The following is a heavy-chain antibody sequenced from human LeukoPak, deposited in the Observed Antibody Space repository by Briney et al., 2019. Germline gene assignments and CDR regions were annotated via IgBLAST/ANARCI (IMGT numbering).Heavy chain of an antibody. V-gene: IGHV4-34*01. Sequence: SETLSLTCAVYGGSFSGYYWNWIRQPPGKGLEWIGEINHSGSTNYNPSLKSRVTISVDTSKNQFSLKLSSVTAADTAVYYCASQWLVRWGQGTLVTVSS. CDR3: ASQWLVR. CDR2: INHSGST. J-gene: IGHJ4*02. CDR1: GGSFSGYY. D-gene: IGHD6-19*01.